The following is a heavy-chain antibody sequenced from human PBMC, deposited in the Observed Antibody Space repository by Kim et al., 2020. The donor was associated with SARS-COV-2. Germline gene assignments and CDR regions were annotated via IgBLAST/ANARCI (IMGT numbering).Heavy chain of an antibody. V-gene: IGHV4-31*02. J-gene: IGHJ3*02. CDR2: ST. D-gene: IGHD3-16*01. CDR3: ARDLRGAFDI. Sequence: STSYDPSHQRRVTISGDTAKHPFSLKRSSVTAADTAVYYCARDLRGAFDIWGQGTMVTVSS.